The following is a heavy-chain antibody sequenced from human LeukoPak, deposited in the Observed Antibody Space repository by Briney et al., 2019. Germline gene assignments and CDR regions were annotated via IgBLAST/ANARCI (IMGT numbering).Heavy chain of an antibody. Sequence: PGGSLRLSCAASGFTFSSYSMNWVRQAPGKGLEWVSSISSSGTYIDYADSVKGRFTISRDNAKNSLYMQMSSLRAEDTAVYYCARVPTTVTTVYFDYWGQGTLVTVSS. V-gene: IGHV3-21*01. CDR2: ISSSGTYI. CDR3: ARVPTTVTTVYFDY. D-gene: IGHD4-17*01. CDR1: GFTFSSYS. J-gene: IGHJ4*02.